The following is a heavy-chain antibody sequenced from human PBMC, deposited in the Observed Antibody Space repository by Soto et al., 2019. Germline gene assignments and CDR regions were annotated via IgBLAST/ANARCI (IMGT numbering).Heavy chain of an antibody. J-gene: IGHJ3*02. CDR2: TYYRSKWYN. Sequence: SQTLSLTCAISGDSVSSDSAAWTWIRQSPSRGLEWLGRTYYRSKWYNDYAVSVKSRITINPDTSKNQFSLHLNSVTPEDTAVYYCARKGIAAVEIWGQGTMVTV. V-gene: IGHV6-1*01. D-gene: IGHD6-13*01. CDR3: ARKGIAAVEI. CDR1: GDSVSSDSAA.